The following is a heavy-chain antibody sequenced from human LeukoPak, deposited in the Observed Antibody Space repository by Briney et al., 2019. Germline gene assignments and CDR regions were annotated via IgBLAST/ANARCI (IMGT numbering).Heavy chain of an antibody. CDR1: GFSFSRYS. V-gene: IGHV3-48*01. Sequence: GGSLRLSCTTSGFSFSRYSMNWVRQAPGKGLEWLSHITSTSETIYYADSVKGRFTISRDNAKNSVYLQMNSLRAEDTAVYYCARDSRYDFWSGYQDYWGQGTLVTVSS. J-gene: IGHJ4*02. CDR2: ITSTSETI. D-gene: IGHD3-3*01. CDR3: ARDSRYDFWSGYQDY.